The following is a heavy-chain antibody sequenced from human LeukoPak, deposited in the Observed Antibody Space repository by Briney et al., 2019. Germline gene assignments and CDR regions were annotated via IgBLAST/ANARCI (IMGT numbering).Heavy chain of an antibody. D-gene: IGHD3-10*01. CDR1: GFTFSSYA. V-gene: IGHV3-23*01. CDR3: AKEGSSASGAFDY. Sequence: PGGSLRLSCAASGFTFSSYAMTWVRQGPGKGLEWVSDISGGGGNTYYADSVKGRFTISRDNSKNTLYLQMNSLRAEDTAVYYCAKEGSSASGAFDYWGQGTLVTVSS. J-gene: IGHJ4*02. CDR2: ISGGGGNT.